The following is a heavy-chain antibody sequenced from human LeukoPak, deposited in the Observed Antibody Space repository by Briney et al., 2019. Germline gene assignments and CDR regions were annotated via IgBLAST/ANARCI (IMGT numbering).Heavy chain of an antibody. CDR2: INPTSGGT. D-gene: IGHD2-2*02. CDR1: GYTFTDHY. Sequence: GASVKVSCKASGYTFTDHYMHWVRQAPGQGLEWMGWINPTSGGTNYAQKFQGRVTMTRNTSISTAYMELSRLTSDDTAVYYCVSDRAGYCSGTSCYNSLVWFDPWGQGTQVTVSS. CDR3: VSDRAGYCSGTSCYNSLVWFDP. V-gene: IGHV1-2*02. J-gene: IGHJ5*02.